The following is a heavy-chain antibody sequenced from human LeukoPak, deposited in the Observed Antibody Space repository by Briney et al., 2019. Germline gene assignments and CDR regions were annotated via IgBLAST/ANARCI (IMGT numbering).Heavy chain of an antibody. CDR3: ARDSYYYGSGSYPFDY. V-gene: IGHV4-4*07. CDR2: IYTSGST. D-gene: IGHD3-10*01. J-gene: IGHJ4*02. CDR1: GGSISSYY. Sequence: SETLSLTCTVSGGSISSYYWSWIRQPAGKGLEWIGRIYTSGSTNYNPSLKSRVTMSVDTSKNQFSLKLSSVTAADTAVYYCARDSYYYGSGSYPFDYWGQGTMVTVSS.